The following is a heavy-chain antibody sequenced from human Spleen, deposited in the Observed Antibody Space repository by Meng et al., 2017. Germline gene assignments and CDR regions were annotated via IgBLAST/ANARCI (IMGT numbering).Heavy chain of an antibody. CDR1: GFTFDGYG. CDR2: INWNGGST. CDR3: ARDTLFDI. V-gene: IGHV3-20*04. D-gene: IGHD2-15*01. J-gene: IGHJ3*02. Sequence: GESLKISCAVSGFTFDGYGMGWVRQAPGKGPEWVSGINWNGGSTYYADSVKGRFTISRDNAKNSLYLQMNSLRAEDTALYYCARDTLFDIWGQGTMVTVSS.